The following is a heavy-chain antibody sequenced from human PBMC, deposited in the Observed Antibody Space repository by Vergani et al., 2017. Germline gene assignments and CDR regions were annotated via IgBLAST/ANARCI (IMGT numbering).Heavy chain of an antibody. CDR3: ARATGYCSSTSCYKPYDY. J-gene: IGHJ4*02. CDR1: GGSFSGYY. CDR2: INHSGST. Sequence: QVQLQQWGAGLLKPSETLSLTCAVYGGSFSGYYWSWIRQPPGKGLEWIGEINHSGSTNYNPSLKSRVTISVDTSKNQFSLQLSSVTAADTAVYYCARATGYCSSTSCYKPYDYWGQGTLVTVSS. D-gene: IGHD2-2*01. V-gene: IGHV4-34*01.